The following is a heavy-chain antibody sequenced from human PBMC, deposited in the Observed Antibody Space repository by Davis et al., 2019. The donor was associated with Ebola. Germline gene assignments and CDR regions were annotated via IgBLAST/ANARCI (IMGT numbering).Heavy chain of an antibody. CDR3: ARDRRGLGFGP. CDR2: IKQDGSEK. V-gene: IGHV3-7*01. CDR1: GFTFSSYW. J-gene: IGHJ5*02. D-gene: IGHD2-21*01. Sequence: PGGSLRLSCAASGFTFSSYWMSWVRQAPGKGLEWVANIKQDGSEKYYVDSVKGRFTISRDNSKNTLYLQMNGLRSEDTAIYFCARDRRGLGFGPWGQGTLVTVSS.